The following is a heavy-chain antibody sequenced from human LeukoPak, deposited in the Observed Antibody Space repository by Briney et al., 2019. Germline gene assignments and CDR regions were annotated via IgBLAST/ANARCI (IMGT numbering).Heavy chain of an antibody. V-gene: IGHV1-46*01. Sequence: ASVKVSCKASGYTFTSYYMHWVRQAPGQGLEWMGIINPSGGSTSYAQKFQGRVTVTRDTSTSTVFMELSSLRSEDTAVYYCARALSLRDAFDIWGQGTMVTVSS. CDR2: INPSGGST. D-gene: IGHD3-16*02. CDR3: ARALSLRDAFDI. J-gene: IGHJ3*02. CDR1: GYTFTSYY.